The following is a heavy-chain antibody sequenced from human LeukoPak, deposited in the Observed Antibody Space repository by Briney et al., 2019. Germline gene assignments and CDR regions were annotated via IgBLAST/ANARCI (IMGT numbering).Heavy chain of an antibody. CDR2: IDGGSASI. J-gene: IGHJ4*02. D-gene: IGHD5-24*01. V-gene: IGHV3-23*01. CDR3: AKRGDGPNYDY. CDR1: GFTFSTYS. Sequence: PGGSLRLSCAASGFTFSTYSMSWVRQAPGKGLEWVSAIDGGSASIYYADSVKGGFTISRDNSKNTLYLQMNSLRAEDTAVYYCAKRGDGPNYDYWGQGTLVTVSS.